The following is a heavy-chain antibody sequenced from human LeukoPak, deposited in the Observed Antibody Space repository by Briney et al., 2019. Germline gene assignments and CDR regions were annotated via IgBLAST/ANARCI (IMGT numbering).Heavy chain of an antibody. CDR2: ISAYNGNT. CDR3: ARDRDGDSLFDY. V-gene: IGHV1-18*01. Sequence: ASVKVSFKASGYTFTSYGISWVRQAPGQGLEWMGWISAYNGNTNYAQKLQGRVTMTTDTSTSTAYMELRSLRSDDTAVYYCARDRDGDSLFDYWGQGTLVTVSS. J-gene: IGHJ4*02. D-gene: IGHD4-17*01. CDR1: GYTFTSYG.